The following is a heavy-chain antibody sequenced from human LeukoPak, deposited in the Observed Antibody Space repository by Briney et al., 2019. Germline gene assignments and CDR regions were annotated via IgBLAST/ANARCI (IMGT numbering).Heavy chain of an antibody. Sequence: KPGESLKISCKGSGYSFTSYWIGWVRQMPGKGLEWMGIIYPGDSDTRYSPSFQGQVTISADKSISTAYLQWSSLKASDTAMYYCARLWYSRMVDLLYFQHWGQGTLVTVSS. CDR3: ARLWYSRMVDLLYFQH. D-gene: IGHD6-13*01. CDR1: GYSFTSYW. CDR2: IYPGDSDT. V-gene: IGHV5-51*01. J-gene: IGHJ1*01.